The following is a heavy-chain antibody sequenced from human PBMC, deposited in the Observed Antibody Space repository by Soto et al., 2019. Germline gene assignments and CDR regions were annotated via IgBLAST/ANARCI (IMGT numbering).Heavy chain of an antibody. CDR1: GYTFTSYG. Sequence: ASVKVSCKASGYTFTSYGISWVRQAPGQGLEWMGWISAYNGNTNYAQKLQGRVTMTTDTSTSTVYMELRSLRSDDTAVYYCARESGLWFGELLYDYFDYWGQGTLVTVSS. J-gene: IGHJ4*02. CDR3: ARESGLWFGELLYDYFDY. V-gene: IGHV1-18*01. CDR2: ISAYNGNT. D-gene: IGHD3-10*01.